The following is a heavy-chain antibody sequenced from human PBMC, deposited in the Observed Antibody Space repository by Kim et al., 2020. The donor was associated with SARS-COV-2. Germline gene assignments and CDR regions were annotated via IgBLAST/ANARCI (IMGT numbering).Heavy chain of an antibody. D-gene: IGHD3-22*01. V-gene: IGHV5-51*01. J-gene: IGHJ3*02. CDR2: IYPGDSDT. Sequence: GESLKISCKGSGYSFTSYWIGWARQMPGKGLEWMGIIYPGDSDTRYSPSFQGQVTISADKSISTAYLQWSSLKASDTAMYYCARQQYYYDSSGYYYPDAFDIWGQGTMVTVSS. CDR1: GYSFTSYW. CDR3: ARQQYYYDSSGYYYPDAFDI.